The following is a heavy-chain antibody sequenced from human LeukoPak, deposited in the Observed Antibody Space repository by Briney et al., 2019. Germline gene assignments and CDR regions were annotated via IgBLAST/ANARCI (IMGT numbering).Heavy chain of an antibody. Sequence: KPSETLSLTCAVYGGSFSGYYWSWIRQPPGKGLEWIGEINHSGSTNHNPSLKSRVTISVDTSKNQFSLKLSSVTAADTAVYYCARKASRITNYGMDVWGKGTTVTVSS. CDR1: GGSFSGYY. CDR2: INHSGST. J-gene: IGHJ6*04. D-gene: IGHD3-3*01. CDR3: ARKASRITNYGMDV. V-gene: IGHV4-34*01.